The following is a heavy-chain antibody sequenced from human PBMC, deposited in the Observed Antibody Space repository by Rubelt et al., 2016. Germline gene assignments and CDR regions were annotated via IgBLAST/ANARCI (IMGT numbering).Heavy chain of an antibody. Sequence: QVQLVQSGAEVKKPGASVKVSCKASGYTFTGYYMHWVRQAPGQGLEWMGWINPNSGGTNYAKKFQGRVTMTKDTSTSTAYRELRSLRSDDTAVYYCARDRGGYYFDYWGQGTLVTVSS. CDR1: GYTFTGYY. CDR3: ARDRGGYYFDY. D-gene: IGHD2-15*01. J-gene: IGHJ4*02. CDR2: INPNSGGT. V-gene: IGHV1-2*02.